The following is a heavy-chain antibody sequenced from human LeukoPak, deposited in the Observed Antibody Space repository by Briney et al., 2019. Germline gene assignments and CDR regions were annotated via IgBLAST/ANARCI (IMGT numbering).Heavy chain of an antibody. J-gene: IGHJ3*02. CDR2: INPNSGGT. V-gene: IGHV1-2*06. CDR1: GYTFTGYY. Sequence: GASVKVSCTASGYTFTGYYMHWVRQAPGQGLEWMGRINPNSGGTNYAQKFQGRVTMTRDTSISTAYMELSRLRSDDTAVYYCAGVVVTPDAFDIWGQGTMVTVSS. D-gene: IGHD3-22*01. CDR3: AGVVVTPDAFDI.